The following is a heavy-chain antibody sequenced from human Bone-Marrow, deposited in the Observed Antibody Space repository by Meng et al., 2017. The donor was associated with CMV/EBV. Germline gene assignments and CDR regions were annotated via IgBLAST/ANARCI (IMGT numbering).Heavy chain of an antibody. CDR1: GNSFSGYY. CDR2: INTKSGGA. CDR3: ARSSTNFWSGYYKDY. D-gene: IGHD3-3*01. V-gene: IGHV1-2*02. J-gene: IGHJ4*02. Sequence: GNSFSGYYKKWVRQAPGEGLGWVRWINTKSGGANNAQKFPGRVTMTKDKSNSTTYMELSRLRSDDTAVYYCARSSTNFWSGYYKDYWGQEALVTVSS.